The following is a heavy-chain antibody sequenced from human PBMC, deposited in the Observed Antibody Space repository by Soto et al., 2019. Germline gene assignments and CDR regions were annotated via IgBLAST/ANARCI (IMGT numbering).Heavy chain of an antibody. CDR2: ISHSGTS. Sequence: QVQLQESGPGLVKPSGTLSLTCAVSGGSISSSHWWTWVRQSPGKGLEYIGEISHSGTSNSNPSLKSRVTLSVDKSKHPVSLTLTSVPDPATAVYYCATVVLTITPGAFDAWGQGTLVIVSS. J-gene: IGHJ3*01. CDR1: GGSISSSHW. CDR3: ATVVLTITPGAFDA. V-gene: IGHV4-4*02. D-gene: IGHD3-9*01.